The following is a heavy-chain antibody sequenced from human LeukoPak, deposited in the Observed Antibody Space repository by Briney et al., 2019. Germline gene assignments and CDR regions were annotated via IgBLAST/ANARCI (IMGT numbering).Heavy chain of an antibody. D-gene: IGHD3-9*01. CDR2: ITRDGGTT. CDR1: GFTFDDYA. Sequence: GRSLRLSCAASGFTFDDYAMHWVRQAPGKRLEWLSLITRDGGTTYYADSVKGRFTISRDTSKNSLYLQMNNLRSEDTALYYCANEKTLTFDYWGRGTLVTVSS. V-gene: IGHV3-43*01. CDR3: ANEKTLTFDY. J-gene: IGHJ4*02.